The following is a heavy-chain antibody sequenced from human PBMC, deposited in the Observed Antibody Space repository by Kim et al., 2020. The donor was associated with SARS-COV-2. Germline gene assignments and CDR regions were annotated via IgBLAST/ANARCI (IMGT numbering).Heavy chain of an antibody. CDR2: IIPILGIA. V-gene: IGHV1-69*04. J-gene: IGHJ4*02. D-gene: IGHD3-10*01. CDR1: GGTFSSYA. Sequence: SVKVSCKASGGTFSSYAISWVRQAPGQGLEWMGRIIPILGIANYAQKFQGRVTITADKSTSTAYMELSSLRSEDTAVYYCARVWSYYGSGSYYNPLDYWGQGTLVTVSS. CDR3: ARVWSYYGSGSYYNPLDY.